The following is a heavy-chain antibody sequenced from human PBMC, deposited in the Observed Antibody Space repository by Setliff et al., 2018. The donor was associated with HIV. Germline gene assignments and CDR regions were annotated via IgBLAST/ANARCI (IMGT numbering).Heavy chain of an antibody. CDR3: ASLDGSESPYIYYYYMDV. J-gene: IGHJ6*03. D-gene: IGHD3-10*01. V-gene: IGHV4-39*01. CDR1: GGSISTSRYY. Sequence: PSETLSLTCTVSGGSISTSRYYWGWIRQPPGKGLEWIGSINYRGNTCYNPSLKSRAAISVDTSKNQISLKLSSVTAADTAVYYCASLDGSESPYIYYYYMDVWGKGTAVTVSS. CDR2: INYRGNT.